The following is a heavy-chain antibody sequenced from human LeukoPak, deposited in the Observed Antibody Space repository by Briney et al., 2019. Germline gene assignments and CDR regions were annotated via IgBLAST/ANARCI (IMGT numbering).Heavy chain of an antibody. D-gene: IGHD1-26*01. J-gene: IGHJ5*02. V-gene: IGHV4-34*01. CDR3: ARCGVGWELQNNWFDP. CDR1: GGSFSGYY. Sequence: SETLSLTCAVYGGSFSGYYWSWIRQPPGKGLEWIGEIHHCGSTNYHPSLKSRVTISIDTSKNQFSLKLSSVPAADTAVYCCARCGVGWELQNNWFDPWGQGTLVTVSS. CDR2: IHHCGST.